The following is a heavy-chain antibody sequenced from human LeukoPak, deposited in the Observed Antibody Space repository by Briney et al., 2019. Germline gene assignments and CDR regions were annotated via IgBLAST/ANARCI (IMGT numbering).Heavy chain of an antibody. D-gene: IGHD4-11*01. CDR1: GFNFASSA. CDR3: AKDAQRGFDYSNSLDK. CDR2: ITTSGDDT. V-gene: IGHV3-23*01. Sequence: GGSLRLSCAASGFNFASSAMTWVRQAPGKGLEWVSAITTSGDDTYYADSVKGRFTISRDNFQRTVYLQMNSLRAEDTAVYYCAKDAQRGFDYSNSLDKWGQGTLVTVSS. J-gene: IGHJ4*02.